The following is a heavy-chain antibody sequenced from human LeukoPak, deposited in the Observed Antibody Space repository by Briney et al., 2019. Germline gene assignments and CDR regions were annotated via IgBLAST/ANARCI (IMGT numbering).Heavy chain of an antibody. V-gene: IGHV4-34*01. CDR2: INHSGRT. CDR3: ARVIYDYIWGSYRLNDY. CDR1: GGSFSGYY. J-gene: IGHJ4*02. D-gene: IGHD3-16*02. Sequence: KPSETLSLTCAVYGGSFSGYYWSWIRQPPGKGLEWIGEINHSGRTNYNPSLKSRVTISVDTSKNQFSLKLSSVTAADTAVYYCARVIYDYIWGSYRLNDYWGQGTLVTVSS.